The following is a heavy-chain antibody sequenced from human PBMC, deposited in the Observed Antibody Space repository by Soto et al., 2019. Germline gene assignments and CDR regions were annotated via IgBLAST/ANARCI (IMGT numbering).Heavy chain of an antibody. Sequence: SETLSLTCTVSGGSISAHTHYWSWIRQSPGGGLEWIASIYYSGTTYYNPSLQNRLTISADRSKNQVSLLLTSVTAADTAVYYCARRKVVSTTDSNYFYLAMDVWGPGTTVTVSS. CDR2: IYYSGTT. D-gene: IGHD2-15*01. V-gene: IGHV4-39*01. CDR1: GGSISAHTHY. CDR3: ARRKVVSTTDSNYFYLAMDV. J-gene: IGHJ6*02.